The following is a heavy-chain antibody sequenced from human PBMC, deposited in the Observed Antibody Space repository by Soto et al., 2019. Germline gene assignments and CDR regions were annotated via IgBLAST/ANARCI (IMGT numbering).Heavy chain of an antibody. V-gene: IGHV3-30-3*01. J-gene: IGHJ6*02. D-gene: IGHD4-17*01. CDR2: ISYDGSDI. Sequence: QVQLVESGGGVVQPGRSLRLSCVGSGFILGNFATHWVRQAPGKGLEWVAVISYDGSDIKYADSVKGRFTISRDNSKNTVYLQMNSLRTEDTAVFYCARRTDSTVVSHHYGMDVWGQGTTVSVSS. CDR3: ARRTDSTVVSHHYGMDV. CDR1: GFILGNFA.